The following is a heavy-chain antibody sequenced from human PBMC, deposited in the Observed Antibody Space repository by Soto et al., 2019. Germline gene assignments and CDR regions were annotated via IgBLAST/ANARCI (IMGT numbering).Heavy chain of an antibody. V-gene: IGHV4-34*01. CDR1: GGSFSSFY. D-gene: IGHD3-22*01. CDR3: ARTDYYYDISGYAPDAFDI. J-gene: IGHJ3*02. CDR2: IHHSGTT. Sequence: PSETLSLTCTVYGGSFSSFYWSWIRQSPGKGLEWIGEIHHSGTTNYNPSLKSRVTISVDTSKNQFSLKLSSVTAADTAVYYCARTDYYYDISGYAPDAFDIWGRGTMVTVSS.